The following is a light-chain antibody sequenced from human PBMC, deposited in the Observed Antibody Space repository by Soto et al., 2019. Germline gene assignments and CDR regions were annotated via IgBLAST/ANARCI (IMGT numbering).Light chain of an antibody. V-gene: IGKV3-20*01. CDR1: QSISSDH. Sequence: EIVLTQSPGILSLSPGARATLACRASQSISSDHLAWYQQKPGQSPGLLIYGASRRATGIADRFSGSGSGTDFTLTISSLQPEDFATYYCLQDYNYPRTFGQGTKVDIK. CDR2: GAS. J-gene: IGKJ1*01. CDR3: LQDYNYPRT.